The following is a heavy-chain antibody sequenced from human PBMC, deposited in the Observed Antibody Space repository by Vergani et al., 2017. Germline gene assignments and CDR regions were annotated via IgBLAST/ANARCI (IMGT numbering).Heavy chain of an antibody. CDR3: ARQVVVPAALRAIDY. CDR2: ISSSSSYI. CDR1: GFTFSSYS. D-gene: IGHD2-2*01. Sequence: EVQLVESGGGLVKPGGSLRLSCAASGFTFSSYSMNWVRQAPGKGLEWGSSISSSSSYISYADSVKGRFTISRDNAKNSLYLQMNSLRAEDTAVYYCARQVVVPAALRAIDYWGQGTLVTVSS. V-gene: IGHV3-21*01. J-gene: IGHJ4*02.